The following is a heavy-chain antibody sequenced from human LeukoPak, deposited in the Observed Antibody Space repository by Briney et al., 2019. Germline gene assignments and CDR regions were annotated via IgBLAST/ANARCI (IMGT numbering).Heavy chain of an antibody. Sequence: SETLSLTCAVYGGSFSGYYWSWIRQPPGKGLEWIGEINHSGSTNCNPSLKSRVTISVDTSKNQFSLKLSSVTAADTAVYYCARVPKGYCSSTSCYNRYYYGMDVWGKGTTVTVSS. CDR3: ARVPKGYCSSTSCYNRYYYGMDV. D-gene: IGHD2-2*02. V-gene: IGHV4-34*01. J-gene: IGHJ6*04. CDR1: GGSFSGYY. CDR2: INHSGST.